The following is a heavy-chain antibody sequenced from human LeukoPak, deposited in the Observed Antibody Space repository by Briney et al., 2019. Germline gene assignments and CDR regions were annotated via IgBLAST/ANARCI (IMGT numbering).Heavy chain of an antibody. Sequence: SETLSLTCTVSGGSISSYYWSWIRQPPGKGLEWIGYIYYSGSTNYNPSLKNRVTISVDTSKNQFSLKLSSVTAADTAVYYCARGGKGSRGYYYYYMDVWGKGTTVTVSS. D-gene: IGHD3-10*01. J-gene: IGHJ6*03. CDR1: GGSISSYY. CDR2: IYYSGST. V-gene: IGHV4-59*01. CDR3: ARGGKGSRGYYYYYMDV.